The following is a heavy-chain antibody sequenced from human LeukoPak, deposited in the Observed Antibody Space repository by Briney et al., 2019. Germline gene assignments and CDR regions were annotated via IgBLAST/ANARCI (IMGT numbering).Heavy chain of an antibody. D-gene: IGHD2-2*01. Sequence: SETLSLTCAVCVGSFRGYYWSWVREPPGTGLEGVGDINDRGSNNYNPSLKSRVTISVDTSKNQFSLKLSSVPAADTAVYYCARDCRDIVVVPAADDYYYYGMDVWGQGTTVTVSS. V-gene: IGHV4-34*01. CDR3: ARDCRDIVVVPAADDYYYYGMDV. J-gene: IGHJ6*02. CDR2: INDRGSN. CDR1: VGSFRGYY.